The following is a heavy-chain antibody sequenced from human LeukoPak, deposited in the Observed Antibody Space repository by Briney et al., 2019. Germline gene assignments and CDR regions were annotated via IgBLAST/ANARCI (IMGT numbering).Heavy chain of an antibody. D-gene: IGHD5/OR15-5a*01. Sequence: GASVNLSFKTSAYCFTPYTMHWVRQAPGPRLEWMGWINAGNGRTKYSQEFQGRLTITRHTSANTVYKELNSLTSEDVAVYHCARGRRVSTNQAYYFDDWGQGTLVTVSS. CDR1: AYCFTPYT. V-gene: IGHV1-3*03. CDR2: INAGNGRT. CDR3: ARGRRVSTNQAYYFDD. J-gene: IGHJ4*02.